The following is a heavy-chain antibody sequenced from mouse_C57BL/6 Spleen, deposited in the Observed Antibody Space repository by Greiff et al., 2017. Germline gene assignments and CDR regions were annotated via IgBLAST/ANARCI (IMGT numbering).Heavy chain of an antibody. D-gene: IGHD2-3*01. J-gene: IGHJ3*01. CDR2: IDPENGDT. Sequence: EVKLMESGAELVRPGASVKLSCTASGFNIKDDYMHWVKQRPEQGLEWIGWIDPENGDTEYASKFQGKATITADTSSNTAYLQLSSLTSEDTAVYYCTHYDGYYVGWGQGTLVTVSA. CDR1: GFNIKDDY. V-gene: IGHV14-4*01. CDR3: THYDGYYVG.